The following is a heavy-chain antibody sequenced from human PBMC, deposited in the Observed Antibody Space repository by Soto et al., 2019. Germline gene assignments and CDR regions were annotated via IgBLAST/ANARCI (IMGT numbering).Heavy chain of an antibody. Sequence: SETLSLTCTVSGGSISSYYWSWIRQPPGKGLEWIGYIYYSGSTNYNPSLKSRVTISVDTSKNQFSLKLSSVTAADTAVYYCARGSSGWYTLNFFDYWGQGTLVTVSS. V-gene: IGHV4-59*01. CDR1: GGSISSYY. CDR2: IYYSGST. J-gene: IGHJ4*02. D-gene: IGHD6-19*01. CDR3: ARGSSGWYTLNFFDY.